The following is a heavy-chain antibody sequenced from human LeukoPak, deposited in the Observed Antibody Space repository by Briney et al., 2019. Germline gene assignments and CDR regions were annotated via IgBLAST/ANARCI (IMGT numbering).Heavy chain of an antibody. Sequence: GGSLRLSCAASGFTFSSYGMHWVRQAPGKGLEWVSYISSSSSTIYYADSVKGRFTISRDNAKNSLYLQMDSLRAEDTAVYYCARGAYYYEDWGQGTLVTVSS. CDR1: GFTFSSYG. J-gene: IGHJ4*02. D-gene: IGHD3-22*01. V-gene: IGHV3-48*01. CDR3: ARGAYYYED. CDR2: ISSSSSTI.